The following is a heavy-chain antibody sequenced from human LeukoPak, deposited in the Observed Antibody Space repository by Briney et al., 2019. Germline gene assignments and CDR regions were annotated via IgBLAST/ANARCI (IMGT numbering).Heavy chain of an antibody. V-gene: IGHV3-30*18. CDR1: GFTFSSYG. J-gene: IGHJ4*02. CDR3: AKDARKYQLRTPFDY. Sequence: TGRSLRLSCAASGFTFSSYGMHWVRQAPGKGLEWVAVISYDGSNKYYADSVKGRFTISRDNSKNTLYLQMNSLRAEDTAAYYCAKDARKYQLRTPFDYWGQGTLVTVSS. D-gene: IGHD2-2*01. CDR2: ISYDGSNK.